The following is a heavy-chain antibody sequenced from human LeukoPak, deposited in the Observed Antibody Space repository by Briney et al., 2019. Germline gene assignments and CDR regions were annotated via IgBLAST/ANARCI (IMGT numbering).Heavy chain of an antibody. D-gene: IGHD5/OR15-5a*01. CDR3: AKDTSVGAFDI. CDR1: GFTFSSYG. Sequence: GGSLRLSCAASGFTFSSYGMHWVRQAPGKGLEWVSGISGSDRSTYYADSVKGRFIISRDNSKNTLYLQMNSLRAEDTAVYYSAKDTSVGAFDIWGQGTMVTVSS. V-gene: IGHV3-23*01. CDR2: ISGSDRST. J-gene: IGHJ3*02.